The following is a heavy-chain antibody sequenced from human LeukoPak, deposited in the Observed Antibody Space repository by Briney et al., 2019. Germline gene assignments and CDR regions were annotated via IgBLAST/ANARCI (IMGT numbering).Heavy chain of an antibody. D-gene: IGHD3-10*01. CDR3: ARRSDYYGSGSYYLPTYYYGMDV. J-gene: IGHJ6*02. V-gene: IGHV4-31*03. Sequence: SQTLSLTCTVSGGSISSGGYYWSWIRQHPGKGLEWIGYIYYSGSTYYNPSLKSRVTISVDTSKNQFSLKLSSVTAADTAVYYCARRSDYYGSGSYYLPTYYYGMDVWGQGTTVTVSS. CDR2: IYYSGST. CDR1: GGSISSGGYY.